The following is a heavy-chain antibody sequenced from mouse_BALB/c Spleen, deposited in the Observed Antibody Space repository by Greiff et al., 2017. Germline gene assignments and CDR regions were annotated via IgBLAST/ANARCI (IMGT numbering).Heavy chain of an antibody. CDR2: ILPGSGST. CDR1: GYTFSSYW. V-gene: IGHV1-9*01. J-gene: IGHJ3*01. CDR3: ARCDGYYSAWFAY. Sequence: VQVVESGAELMKPGASVKISCKATGYTFSSYWIEWVKQRPGHGLEWIGEILPGSGSTNYNEKFKGKATFTADTSSNTAYMQLSSLTSEDSAVYYCARCDGYYSAWFAYWGQGTLVTVSA. D-gene: IGHD2-3*01.